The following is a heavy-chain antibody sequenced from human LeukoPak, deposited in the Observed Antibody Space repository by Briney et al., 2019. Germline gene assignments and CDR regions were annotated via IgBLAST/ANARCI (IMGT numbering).Heavy chain of an antibody. CDR2: ISYSGTT. J-gene: IGHJ4*02. CDR3: ARRFVNSDGYYYDDY. V-gene: IGHV4-59*08. CDR1: GGSISNSY. D-gene: IGHD2-2*03. Sequence: SDALSLTCTLSGGSISNSYWTWIRQPPGKGLEWIGYISYSGTTSYNPSLKSRVTISVDTTNNQFTLKVNSVTAADTGVYFCARRFVNSDGYYYDDYWGGGTLVSVSS.